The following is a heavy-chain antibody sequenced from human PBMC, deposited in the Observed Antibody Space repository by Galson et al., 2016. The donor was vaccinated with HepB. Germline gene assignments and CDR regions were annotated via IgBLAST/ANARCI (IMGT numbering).Heavy chain of an antibody. CDR3: ARDGIALFVFEI. CDR2: IHYSGST. V-gene: IGHV4-39*02. CDR1: GGSISRSAYY. D-gene: IGHD2-21*01. J-gene: IGHJ3*02. Sequence: SETLSLTCTVSGGSISRSAYYWGWIRQPPGKGLEWIGSIHYSGSTSYYASLESRVTISVDTSKNQFSPNLRSVTAADTAVYYCARDGIALFVFEIWGQGTMVTVSS.